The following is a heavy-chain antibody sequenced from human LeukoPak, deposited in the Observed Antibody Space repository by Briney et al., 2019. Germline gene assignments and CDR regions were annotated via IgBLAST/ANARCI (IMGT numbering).Heavy chain of an antibody. D-gene: IGHD6-13*01. CDR3: ARVGYIDSSGGFDY. V-gene: IGHV4-39*07. J-gene: IGHJ4*02. CDR1: GGSISRSSYS. Sequence: SETLSLTCTVSGGSISRSSYSWGWIRQPPGKGLEWIGSIYYTGSTYYNPSLKSRVTISVHTSENQFSLKLSSVTAADTAVYYCARVGYIDSSGGFDYWGQGTLVTVSS. CDR2: IYYTGST.